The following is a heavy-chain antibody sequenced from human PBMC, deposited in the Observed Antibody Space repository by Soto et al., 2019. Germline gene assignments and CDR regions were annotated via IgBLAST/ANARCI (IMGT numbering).Heavy chain of an antibody. CDR1: GYTFTSHY. J-gene: IGHJ5*01. CDR2: INPSDYST. Sequence: QVQLVQSGAEVKKPGASVRVSCKASGYTFTSHYIYWVRQAPGEGLEWMGLINPSDYSTLYARNFQGRVTMTRGTSTSTVYMELSSLRFEDTAVYYCARRSMYGDYDSWGQGTLVTVSS. V-gene: IGHV1-46*03. CDR3: ARRSMYGDYDS. D-gene: IGHD4-17*01.